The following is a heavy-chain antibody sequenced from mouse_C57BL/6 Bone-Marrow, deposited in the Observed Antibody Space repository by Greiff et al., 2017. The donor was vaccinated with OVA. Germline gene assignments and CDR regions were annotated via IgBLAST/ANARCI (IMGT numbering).Heavy chain of an antibody. V-gene: IGHV6-6*01. CDR3: TRGITTRGYYYAMDY. Sequence: EVKLVESGGGLVQPGGSMKLSCAASGFTFSDAWMDWVRQSPEKGLEWVAEIRNKANNHATYYAESVKGRFTISRDDSKSSVYLQMNSLRAEDTGIYYCTRGITTRGYYYAMDYWGQGTSVTVSS. CDR1: GFTFSDAW. CDR2: IRNKANNHAT. D-gene: IGHD2-4*01. J-gene: IGHJ4*01.